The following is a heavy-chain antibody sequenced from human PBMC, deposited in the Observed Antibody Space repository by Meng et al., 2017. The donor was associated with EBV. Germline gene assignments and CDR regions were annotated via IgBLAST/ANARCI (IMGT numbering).Heavy chain of an antibody. Sequence: LQRRESCPGQLKPSETLSLPCPVSGDSISSFYYWGWIRQPPGRGLEWIGSVHYTGSTYYSPSLKSRVTVSVDTSKNQFSLRLTSVTAADTAVYYCARPFPSWQSPRLDPFGAWGQGTLVTVSS. CDR3: ARPFPSWQSPRLDPFGA. CDR2: VHYTGST. CDR1: GDSISSFYY. J-gene: IGHJ5*02. D-gene: IGHD6-19*01. V-gene: IGHV4-39*01.